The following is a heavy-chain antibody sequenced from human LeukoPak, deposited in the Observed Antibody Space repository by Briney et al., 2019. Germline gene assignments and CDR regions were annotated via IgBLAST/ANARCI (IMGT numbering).Heavy chain of an antibody. Sequence: SSETLSLTCAVSGGSIISSNWWSWVRQPPGKGLEWIGEIYHSGSTNYNPSLKSRVTISVDKSKNQFSLKLSSVTAADTAVYYCARTSGCSGGSCYSYSIDYWGQGTLVTVSS. CDR2: IYHSGST. CDR3: ARTSGCSGGSCYSYSIDY. V-gene: IGHV4-4*02. J-gene: IGHJ4*02. CDR1: GGSIISSNW. D-gene: IGHD2-15*01.